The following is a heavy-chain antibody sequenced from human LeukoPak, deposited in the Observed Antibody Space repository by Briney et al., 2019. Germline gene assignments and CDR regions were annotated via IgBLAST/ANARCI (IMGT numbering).Heavy chain of an antibody. D-gene: IGHD5-12*01. CDR3: ARDSGYEFDF. CDR1: GFTLSGYE. CDR2: IRGSDTTT. V-gene: IGHV3-48*03. J-gene: IGHJ4*02. Sequence: PGGSLRLSCAASGFTLSGYEMNWVRQAPGKGLEWVSYIRGSDTTTYYADFVKGRFTISRDNAKNSVYLQMNSLRVEDTAVYYCARDSGYEFDFWGQGTLVTVSS.